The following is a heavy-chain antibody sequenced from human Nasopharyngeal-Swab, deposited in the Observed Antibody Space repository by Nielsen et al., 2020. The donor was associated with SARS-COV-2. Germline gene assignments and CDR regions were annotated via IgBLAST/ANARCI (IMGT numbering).Heavy chain of an antibody. CDR2: NNTNSGGT. CDR3: ARSHIVVVTDAFGI. CDR1: GYTFTGYY. J-gene: IGHJ3*02. Sequence: ASVKVSCKASGYTFTGYYMHWVRQAPGQGRVWMGWNNTNSGGTNYAQKFQGWVTMTRDKSISTAYMELSRLRSDDTAVYYCARSHIVVVTDAFGIWGQGTMVTVSS. V-gene: IGHV1-2*04. D-gene: IGHD2-21*02.